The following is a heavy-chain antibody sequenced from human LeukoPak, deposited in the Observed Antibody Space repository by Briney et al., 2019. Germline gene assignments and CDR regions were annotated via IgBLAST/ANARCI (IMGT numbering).Heavy chain of an antibody. CDR1: GYIFTSYW. Sequence: GASLQISCEGSGYIFTSYWIGGGRQLSGKGVEWMGIIDPGDSDTKYSPSRQGQVTISAHKSISTAYLQWSSLKASDTGIYYCARVRYSGYDQADYWGQGTLVTVSS. V-gene: IGHV5-51*01. CDR2: IDPGDSDT. CDR3: ARVRYSGYDQADY. J-gene: IGHJ4*02. D-gene: IGHD5-12*01.